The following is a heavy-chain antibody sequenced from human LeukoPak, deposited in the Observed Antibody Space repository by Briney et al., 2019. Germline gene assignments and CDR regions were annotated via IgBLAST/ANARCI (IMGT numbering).Heavy chain of an antibody. D-gene: IGHD2-2*01. CDR3: ARDRDIVGDPAAPADY. V-gene: IGHV1-18*01. CDR2: ISAYNGNT. J-gene: IGHJ4*02. Sequence: ASVKVSCKASGYTFISYGISWVRQAPGQGLEWMGWISAYNGNTKSAQKFQGRVTMTRDTSTSTAYMELRSLRSDDTAMYYCARDRDIVGDPAAPADYWGQGTLVTVSS. CDR1: GYTFISYG.